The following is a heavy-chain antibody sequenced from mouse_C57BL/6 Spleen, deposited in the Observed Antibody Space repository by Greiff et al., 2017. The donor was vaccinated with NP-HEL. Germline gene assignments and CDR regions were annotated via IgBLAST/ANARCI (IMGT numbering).Heavy chain of an antibody. J-gene: IGHJ3*01. CDR3: TRAGYYYGSSPWFAY. CDR2: IDPETGGT. CDR1: GYTFTDYE. D-gene: IGHD1-1*01. V-gene: IGHV1-15*01. Sequence: VKLQQSGAELVRPGASVTLSCKASGYTFTDYEMHWVKQTPVHGLEWIGAIDPETGGTAYNQKFKGKAILTADKSSSTAYMELRSLTSEDSAVYYCTRAGYYYGSSPWFAYWGQGTLVTVSA.